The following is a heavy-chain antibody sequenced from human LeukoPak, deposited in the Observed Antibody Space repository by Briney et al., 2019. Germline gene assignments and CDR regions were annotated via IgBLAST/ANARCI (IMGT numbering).Heavy chain of an antibody. J-gene: IGHJ4*02. Sequence: GGALRLSCAASGFTLRRYRMKWVRQAPGEGLGWGLYISSSSTIYYADSVKGRFTISRDNAKNSLYLQMNSLRAEDTAVYYCARNWRDSGGYYPTHFDYWGQGTLVTVSS. CDR2: ISSSSTI. D-gene: IGHD3-22*01. CDR3: ARNWRDSGGYYPTHFDY. V-gene: IGHV3-48*04. CDR1: GFTLRRYR.